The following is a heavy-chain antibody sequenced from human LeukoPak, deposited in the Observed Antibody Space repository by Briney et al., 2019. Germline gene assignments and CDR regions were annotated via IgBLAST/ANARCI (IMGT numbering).Heavy chain of an antibody. CDR1: GGSISSYY. CDR3: ARHLRGSAGTWVLLFDP. V-gene: IGHV4-59*08. J-gene: IGHJ5*02. CDR2: IYYSGST. Sequence: PSETLSLTCTVSGGSISSYYWSWIRQPPGKGLEWIGYIYYSGSTNYNPSLKSRVTISVDTSKNQFSLKLSSVTAADTAVYYCARHLRGSAGTWVLLFDPWGQGTLVTVSS. D-gene: IGHD6-13*01.